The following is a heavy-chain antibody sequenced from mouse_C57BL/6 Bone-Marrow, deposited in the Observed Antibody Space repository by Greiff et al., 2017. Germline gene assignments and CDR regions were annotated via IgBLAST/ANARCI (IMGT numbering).Heavy chain of an antibody. V-gene: IGHV1-82*01. CDR2: IYPGDGDT. Sequence: VQLQQSGPELVKPGASVKISCKASGYAFSSSWMNWVKQRPGKGLEWIGRIYPGDGDTNYNGKFKGKATLTADKSSSTAYMQLSSLTSEDSAVYVGARDYGSSSWFAYWGRGTLVTVSA. D-gene: IGHD1-1*01. J-gene: IGHJ3*01. CDR3: ARDYGSSSWFAY. CDR1: GYAFSSSW.